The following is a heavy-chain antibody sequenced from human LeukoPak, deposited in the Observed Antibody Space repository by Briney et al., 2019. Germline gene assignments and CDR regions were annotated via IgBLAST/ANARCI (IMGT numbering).Heavy chain of an antibody. CDR3: ARDPRYSYGLNWFDP. V-gene: IGHV3-11*01. CDR1: GFTFSDYY. CDR2: ISSSGSTI. D-gene: IGHD5-18*01. Sequence: GGSLRLSRAASGFTFSDYYMSWIRQAPGKGLEWVSYISSSGSTIYYADSVKGRFTISRDNAKNSLYLQMNSLRAEDTAVYYCARDPRYSYGLNWFDPWGQGTLVTVSS. J-gene: IGHJ5*02.